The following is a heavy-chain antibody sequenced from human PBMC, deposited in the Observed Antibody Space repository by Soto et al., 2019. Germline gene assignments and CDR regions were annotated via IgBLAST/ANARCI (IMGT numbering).Heavy chain of an antibody. CDR3: AKGVSYDY. V-gene: IGHV3-30*18. CDR1: GFTFSSYG. D-gene: IGHD1-26*01. Sequence: GGSLRLSCAASGFTFSSYGMHWVRQAPGKGLEWVAVISYDGSNKYYADSVKGRFTISRDNSKNTLYLQMNSLRAEDTAVYYCAKGVSYDYWGQGTLVTVSS. CDR2: ISYDGSNK. J-gene: IGHJ4*02.